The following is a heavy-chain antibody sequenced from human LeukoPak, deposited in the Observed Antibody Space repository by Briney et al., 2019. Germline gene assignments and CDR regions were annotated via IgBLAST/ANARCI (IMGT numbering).Heavy chain of an antibody. CDR2: IYPGDSDT. D-gene: IGHD6-19*01. CDR1: GYSFTSHW. CDR3: ARGDNSGWYFFDY. V-gene: IGHV5-51*01. Sequence: GESLKISCKASGYSFTSHWIGWVRQMPGKGLEWMGIIYPGDSDTRYSPSFQGQVTISADKSISTAYLQWSTLQAPDTATYYCARGDNSGWYFFDYWGQGTLVTVSS. J-gene: IGHJ4*02.